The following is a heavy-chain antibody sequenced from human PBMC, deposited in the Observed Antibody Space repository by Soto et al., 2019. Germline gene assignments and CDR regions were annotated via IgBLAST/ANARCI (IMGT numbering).Heavy chain of an antibody. J-gene: IGHJ6*02. V-gene: IGHV5-10-1*01. Sequence: GESLKIPCQGSGYSFTTHWITWVRQTPGKGLEWMGRIDPSNSYINYSPSFQGHVTISVDRSISTAYLQWSRLEASDSAIYYCARRLSGPKEEYNAYYFYGLDVWGQGIKVTVSS. CDR1: GYSFTTHW. CDR2: IDPSNSYI. CDR3: ARRLSGPKEEYNAYYFYGLDV. D-gene: IGHD1-1*01.